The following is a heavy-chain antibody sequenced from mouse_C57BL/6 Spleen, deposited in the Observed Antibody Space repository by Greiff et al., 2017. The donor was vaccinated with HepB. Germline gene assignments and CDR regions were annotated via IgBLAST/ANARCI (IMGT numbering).Heavy chain of an antibody. CDR1: GYAFSSSW. J-gene: IGHJ2*01. CDR3: ARSRYGNYPSDY. Sequence: VKLQQSGPELVKPGASVKISCKASGYAFSSSWMNWVKQRPGKGLEWIGRIYPGDGDTNYNGKFKGRATLTADKSSSRAYMQLSSLTSEDSAVYYCARSRYGNYPSDYWGQGTTLTVSS. V-gene: IGHV1-82*01. D-gene: IGHD2-10*02. CDR2: IYPGDGDT.